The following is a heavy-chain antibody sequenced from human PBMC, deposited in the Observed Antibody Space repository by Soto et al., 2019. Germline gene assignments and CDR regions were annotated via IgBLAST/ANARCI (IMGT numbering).Heavy chain of an antibody. CDR3: ARWAYCTNGVCYDFDY. CDR1: GGTFSSYA. CDR2: IIPIFGTA. V-gene: IGHV1-69*01. Sequence: QVQLVQSGAEVKKPGSSVKVSCKASGGTFSSYAISWVRQAPGQGLEWMGGIIPIFGTANYAQKFQGRVTNTADESTSTAYMEMSRLRSEDTAGYYCARWAYCTNGVCYDFDYWGQGTLVTVSS. J-gene: IGHJ4*02. D-gene: IGHD2-8*01.